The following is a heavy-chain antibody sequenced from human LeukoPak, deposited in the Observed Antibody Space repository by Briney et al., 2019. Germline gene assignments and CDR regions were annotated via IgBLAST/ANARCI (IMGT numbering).Heavy chain of an antibody. CDR3: AREASRGSGSYYNVCFDP. J-gene: IGHJ5*02. V-gene: IGHV1-8*01. CDR1: GYTFTNND. CDR2: MRPTSGNT. Sequence: ASVKVSCKASGYTFTNNDINWVRQAPGQGLEWMGWMRPTSGNTEYAQKFQGRVTMTRSTPISTAYMELSSLTSEDTAVYYCAREASRGSGSYYNVCFDPWGQGTLVTVSS. D-gene: IGHD3-10*01.